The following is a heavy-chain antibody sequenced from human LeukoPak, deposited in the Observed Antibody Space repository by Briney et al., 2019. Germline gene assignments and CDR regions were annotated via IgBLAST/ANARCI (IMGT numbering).Heavy chain of an antibody. V-gene: IGHV4-31*03. CDR3: ARDGCSSTSCYDY. CDR1: GGSISSGGYY. J-gene: IGHJ4*02. CDR2: IYYSGST. D-gene: IGHD2-2*01. Sequence: PSQTLSLTCTVSGGSISSGGYYWSWIRQHPGKGLEWIGYIYYSGSTYYNPSLKSRVTISVDTSKNQFSLKLSSVTAADTAVYYCARDGCSSTSCYDYWGQGTLVTVSS.